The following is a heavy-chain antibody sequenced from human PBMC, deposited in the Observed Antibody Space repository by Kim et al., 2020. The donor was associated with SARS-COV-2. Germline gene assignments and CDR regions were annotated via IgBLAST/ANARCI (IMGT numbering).Heavy chain of an antibody. J-gene: IGHJ4*02. CDR3: TTLAAGSYGTLDY. CDR2: IRNKAKSYAT. Sequence: GGSLRLSCAASGFIFSGSDMHWVRQASGKGLEWVGRIRNKAKSYATVYVASVKGRFTFSRDDSKNTAYVQMNSLKTEDTAVYYCTTLAAGSYGTLDYWGQGTLVTVSS. D-gene: IGHD1-26*01. V-gene: IGHV3-73*01. CDR1: GFIFSGSD.